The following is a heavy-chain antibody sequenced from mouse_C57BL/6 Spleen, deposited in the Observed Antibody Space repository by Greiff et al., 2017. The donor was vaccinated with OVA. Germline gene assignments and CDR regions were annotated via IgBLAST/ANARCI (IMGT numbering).Heavy chain of an antibody. CDR3: ARTGTGTGYYAIDY. CDR1: GYTFTDYY. J-gene: IGHJ4*01. D-gene: IGHD4-1*01. CDR2: INPYNGGT. V-gene: IGHV1-19*01. Sequence: EVQLQQSGPVLVKPGASVKMSCKASGYTFTDYYMNWVKQSSGKSLEWIGVINPYNGGTSYNQKFKGKATLTVDKSSSTAYMELNSLTSEDSAVYYCARTGTGTGYYAIDYWGQGTSGTVSA.